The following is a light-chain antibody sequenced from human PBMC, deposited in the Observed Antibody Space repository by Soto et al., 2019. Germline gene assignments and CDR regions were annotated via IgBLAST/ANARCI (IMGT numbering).Light chain of an antibody. Sequence: EIVMTQSPATLSVSPGERATLSCRASQSVSSNLAWYQQKPGQAPRLLMYDASNRATGIPARFSGSGSGTEFPLTISSLHSEDFAVYYCQQYNIWWTFGQGTKVEIK. CDR1: QSVSSN. J-gene: IGKJ1*01. CDR2: DAS. CDR3: QQYNIWWT. V-gene: IGKV3-15*01.